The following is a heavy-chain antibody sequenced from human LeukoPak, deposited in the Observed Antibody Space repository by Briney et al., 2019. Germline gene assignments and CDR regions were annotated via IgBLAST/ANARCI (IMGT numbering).Heavy chain of an antibody. J-gene: IGHJ4*02. CDR2: IGSSSTYI. V-gene: IGHV3-21*01. Sequence: GGSLRPSCAASGFTFSSYEMNWVRQAPGKGLEWVSSIGSSSTYIFYADSLKGRFTISRDNAKNSLYLQMNSLRAEDTAVYYCARRLLRSGYSSSFDYWGQGTLVTVSS. CDR1: GFTFSSYE. CDR3: ARRLLRSGYSSSFDY. D-gene: IGHD6-13*01.